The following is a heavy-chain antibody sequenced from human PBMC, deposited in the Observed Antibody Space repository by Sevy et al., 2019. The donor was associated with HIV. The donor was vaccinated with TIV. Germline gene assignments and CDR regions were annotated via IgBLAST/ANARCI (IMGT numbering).Heavy chain of an antibody. CDR1: GFTFSSYE. Sequence: GGSLRLSCAASGFTFSSYEMNWVRQAPGKGLEWVSYISSSGSTIYYADSVKGRFTISRDNAKNSLYLQMNSLRAEDTAVYYCAREPIQLWLNYYYYCGMDVWGQGTTVTVSS. D-gene: IGHD5-18*01. CDR3: AREPIQLWLNYYYYCGMDV. V-gene: IGHV3-48*03. CDR2: ISSSGSTI. J-gene: IGHJ6*02.